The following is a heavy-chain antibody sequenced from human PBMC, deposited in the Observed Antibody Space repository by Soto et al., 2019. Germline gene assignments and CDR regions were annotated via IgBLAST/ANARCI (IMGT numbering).Heavy chain of an antibody. J-gene: IGHJ1*01. V-gene: IGHV4-39*01. CDR1: GGSISSSSYY. CDR2: IYYSGST. D-gene: IGHD6-13*01. CDR3: AIMYSSSWYGYFQH. Sequence: SETLSLTCTVSGGSISSSSYYWGWIRQPPGKGLGWIGSIYYSGSTYYNPSLKSRVTISVDTSKNQFSLKLSSVTAADTAVYYCAIMYSSSWYGYFQHWGQGALVTVSS.